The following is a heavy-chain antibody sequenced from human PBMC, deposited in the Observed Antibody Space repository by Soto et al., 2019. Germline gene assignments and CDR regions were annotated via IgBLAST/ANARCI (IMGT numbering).Heavy chain of an antibody. J-gene: IGHJ4*02. D-gene: IGHD2-15*01. CDR3: ARQVVVAADCDY. Sequence: QVQLQESGPGLVKPSQTLSLTCTVSGGSISSGDYYWSWIRQPPGKGLEWIGYIYYSGSTYYNPSLKSRVTISVDTSKTQFALKLSSVTAADTAVYHCARQVVVAADCDYWGQGTLVTVSS. V-gene: IGHV4-30-4*01. CDR1: GGSISSGDYY. CDR2: IYYSGST.